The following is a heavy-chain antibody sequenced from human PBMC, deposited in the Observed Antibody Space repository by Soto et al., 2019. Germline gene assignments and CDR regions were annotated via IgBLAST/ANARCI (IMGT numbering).Heavy chain of an antibody. CDR3: ARDPPLSTIVVVGVDDF. Sequence: EVQLLESGGGLVKPGGSLRLSCAASGFTFSNSNMNWVRQAPGKGLEWVSSITSGSSFKNYADSVKGRFTISRDNDKNSLFLQMNSLRAEDTAVYYCARDPPLSTIVVVGVDDFWGQGPLVTVSS. CDR1: GFTFSNSN. CDR2: ITSGSSFK. D-gene: IGHD3-22*01. V-gene: IGHV3-21*02. J-gene: IGHJ4*02.